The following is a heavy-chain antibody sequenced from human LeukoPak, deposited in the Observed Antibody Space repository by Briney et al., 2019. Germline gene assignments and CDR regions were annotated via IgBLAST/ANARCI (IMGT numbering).Heavy chain of an antibody. D-gene: IGHD3-10*01. V-gene: IGHV4-39*01. CDR2: IFYTGNI. CDR3: ARWGSGSYYNVY. CDR1: GYSIGGSNYY. Sequence: KPSETLSLTCTVSGYSIGGSNYYWGWVRQPPGKGLEWIGSIFYTGNIYYKSSLKSRVTVSVDTSRNQFFLNLNSVTAADTAVYYCARWGSGSYYNVYWGQGTMVTVSS. J-gene: IGHJ3*01.